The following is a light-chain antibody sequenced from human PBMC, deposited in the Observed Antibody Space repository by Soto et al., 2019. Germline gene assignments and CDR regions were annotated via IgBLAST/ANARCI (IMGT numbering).Light chain of an antibody. CDR3: CSYAGTYTWI. V-gene: IGLV2-11*01. J-gene: IGLJ2*01. CDR2: DVT. Sequence: QSALTQPRSVSGSPGQSVTISCTGASNNVGGYNYVSWYQHHPGKVPQLIIYDVTKRPSGVPDRFSGSKSGNTASLTISGLQVEDEADYYCCSYAGTYTWIFGGGTKLT. CDR1: SNNVGGYNY.